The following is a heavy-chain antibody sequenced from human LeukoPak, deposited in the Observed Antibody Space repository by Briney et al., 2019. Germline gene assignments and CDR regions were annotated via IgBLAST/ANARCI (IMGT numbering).Heavy chain of an antibody. D-gene: IGHD2-2*01. CDR2: IDRSGDGA. Sequence: GGSLRLSCAASGFTFSSHAMNWVRQPPGKGLDWVSSIDRSGDGAFYADSVKGRFTISRDNSKNTLYLQMNSLRREDTALYYCARRGGTSGWGAFDIWGQGTMVTVSS. CDR3: ARRGGTSGWGAFDI. V-gene: IGHV3-23*01. CDR1: GFTFSSHA. J-gene: IGHJ3*02.